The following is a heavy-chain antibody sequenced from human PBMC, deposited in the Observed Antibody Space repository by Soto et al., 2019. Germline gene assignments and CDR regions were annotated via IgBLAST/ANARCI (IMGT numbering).Heavy chain of an antibody. CDR1: GASVSTTSHF. CDR3: ASRIAVRSPSGYWQY. CDR2: VYQSATK. J-gene: IGHJ4*02. D-gene: IGHD6-19*01. Sequence: PSETLSLTCTVSGASVSTTSHFLGWILQPPGKGLEWIVSVYQSATKIDNPSLESRVTLSVDASKNQFSLKLTSVSAADTAVYYCASRIAVRSPSGYWQYWGQGSMVTVSS. V-gene: IGHV4-39*01.